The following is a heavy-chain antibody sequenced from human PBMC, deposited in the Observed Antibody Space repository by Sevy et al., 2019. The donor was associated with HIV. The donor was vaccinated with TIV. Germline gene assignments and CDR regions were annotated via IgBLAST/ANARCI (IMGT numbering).Heavy chain of an antibody. CDR3: ARGCTYLYNVGYYIDF. D-gene: IGHD1-20*01. Sequence: SSVKVSCKASGGTFNSYGINWVRLAPGQGLEWMGGISPRVGMANYAQKFQGRVTITADKSTSTAYLELSSLTSEDMAVYYCARGCTYLYNVGYYIDFWGKGTTVTVSS. CDR2: ISPRVGMA. V-gene: IGHV1-69*10. J-gene: IGHJ6*03. CDR1: GGTFNSYG.